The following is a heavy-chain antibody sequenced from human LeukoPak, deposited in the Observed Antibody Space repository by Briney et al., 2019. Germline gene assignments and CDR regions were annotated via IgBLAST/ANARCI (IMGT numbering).Heavy chain of an antibody. V-gene: IGHV3-48*03. Sequence: GGSLRLSCAASGFTFSSYEMNWVRQAPGKGLEWDSYISSIGITIYYEASVKGRFTISRDNAKNSLYLQMNSLRAEDTAVYYCARDRYSSSPYYYYYYMDVWGKGTTVTVSS. CDR3: ARDRYSSSPYYYYYYMDV. CDR1: GFTFSSYE. D-gene: IGHD6-6*01. CDR2: ISSIGITI. J-gene: IGHJ6*03.